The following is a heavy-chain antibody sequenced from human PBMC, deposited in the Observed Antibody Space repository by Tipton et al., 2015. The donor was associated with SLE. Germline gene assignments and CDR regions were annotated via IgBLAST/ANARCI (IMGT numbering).Heavy chain of an antibody. J-gene: IGHJ5*02. V-gene: IGHV4-59*01. CDR3: ARLPDSSGWCAP. D-gene: IGHD6-6*01. CDR2: VSYTGTT. CDR1: GGSINRDY. Sequence: TLSLTCTVSGGSINRDYWTWVRQSPGKRLEWIGQVSYTGTTIYNPSLQGRVSISRDTSQNLFSLALTSVTAADTAVYYCARLPDSSGWCAPWGQGTLVTVSS.